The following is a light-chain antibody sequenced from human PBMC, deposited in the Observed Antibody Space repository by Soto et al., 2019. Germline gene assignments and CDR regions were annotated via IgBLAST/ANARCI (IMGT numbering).Light chain of an antibody. Sequence: EIVMTQSPATLSVSPGDRATLSCRASQSVSTNLAWYQQKPGQAPRLLIYGASSRATGIPARFSGSGSGTEFTLTIGSLQSEDFAVYYCQQYNNWPPSTFGQGTKLEIK. CDR1: QSVSTN. CDR2: GAS. J-gene: IGKJ2*02. V-gene: IGKV3-15*01. CDR3: QQYNNWPPST.